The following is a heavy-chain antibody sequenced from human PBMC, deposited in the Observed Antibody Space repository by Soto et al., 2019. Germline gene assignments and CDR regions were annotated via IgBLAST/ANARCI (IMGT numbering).Heavy chain of an antibody. CDR3: ARDDTTGLLEF. V-gene: IGHV4-59*01. CDR1: TDSMRTYS. J-gene: IGHJ4*02. CDR2: VYHTGRT. Sequence: SETLSLTCSVSTDSMRTYSWTWIRQSPGKGLEWIGYVYHTGRTEYNPSLESRVTISIDMSKKQFSLQLTSVTAADTAVYFCARDDTTGLLEFWGQGTLVTVSS.